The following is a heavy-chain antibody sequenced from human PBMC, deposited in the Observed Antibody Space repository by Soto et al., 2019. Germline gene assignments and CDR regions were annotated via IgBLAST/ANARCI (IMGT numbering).Heavy chain of an antibody. CDR1: GFTFRNYA. J-gene: IGHJ6*02. CDR2: IGTSGTPT. CDR3: TRILWSSRRDALDI. Sequence: GGSLRRSCIASGFTFRNYAMAWVLQAPGEDLEWVSAIGTSGTPTLYADSVKSRFSISRDDSRNTVSLQMNSLGVEDTATYYCTRILWSSRRDALDIWGQGTTVTVSS. D-gene: IGHD2-21*01. V-gene: IGHV3-23*01.